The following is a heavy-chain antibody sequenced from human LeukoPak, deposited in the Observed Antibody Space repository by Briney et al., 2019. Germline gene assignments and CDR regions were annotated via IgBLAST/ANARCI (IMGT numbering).Heavy chain of an antibody. J-gene: IGHJ4*02. V-gene: IGHV1-69*05. CDR3: ARVAVGASYFDY. CDR2: IIPIFGTA. CDR1: GGTFSSYA. Sequence: SVKASCXASGGTFSSYAISWVRQAPGQGLEWMGRIIPIFGTANYAQKFQGRVTITTDESTSTAYMELSSLRSEDTAVYYCARVAVGASYFDYWGQGTLVTVSS. D-gene: IGHD1-26*01.